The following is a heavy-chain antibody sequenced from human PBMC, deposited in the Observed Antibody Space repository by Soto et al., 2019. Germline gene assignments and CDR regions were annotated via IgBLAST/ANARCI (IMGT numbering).Heavy chain of an antibody. CDR2: ISYDGSNK. Sequence: QVQLVESGGGVVQPGRSLRLSCAASGFTFSSYGMHWVRQAPGKGLEWVAVISYDGSNKYYADSVKGRFTISRDNSKNTLYLQMNSLRAEDTAVYYCASSSGPFERGRYYYYGMDVWGQGTKVTVSS. D-gene: IGHD6-19*01. J-gene: IGHJ6*02. CDR3: ASSSGPFERGRYYYYGMDV. V-gene: IGHV3-30*03. CDR1: GFTFSSYG.